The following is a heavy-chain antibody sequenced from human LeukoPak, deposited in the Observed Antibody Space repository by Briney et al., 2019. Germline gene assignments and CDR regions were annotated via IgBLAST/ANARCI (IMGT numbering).Heavy chain of an antibody. D-gene: IGHD1-1*01. Sequence: GESLKISCKGSGYSFTNYWIGWVRQMPGKGLEWMGIIYPGDSNIRYSPSFQSQVTISADKSISTAYLQWSSLKASDTAMYYCARHVTTTATCWFDPWGQGTLVTVSS. J-gene: IGHJ5*02. CDR2: IYPGDSNI. CDR3: ARHVTTTATCWFDP. CDR1: GYSFTNYW. V-gene: IGHV5-51*01.